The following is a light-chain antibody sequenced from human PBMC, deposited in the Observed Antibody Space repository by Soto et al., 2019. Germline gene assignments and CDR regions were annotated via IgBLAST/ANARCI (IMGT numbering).Light chain of an antibody. CDR3: QQYNSYSHFT. V-gene: IGKV1-5*03. Sequence: DVQMTQSPSTLSASVGDRVTITCRASQSIKKWLAWYQQKPGEAPKLLIYKASTLESGVPSRFSGSGSGTEFTLTISCLQPDDVATYYCQQYNSYSHFTFGPGTKVDIK. CDR1: QSIKKW. J-gene: IGKJ3*01. CDR2: KAS.